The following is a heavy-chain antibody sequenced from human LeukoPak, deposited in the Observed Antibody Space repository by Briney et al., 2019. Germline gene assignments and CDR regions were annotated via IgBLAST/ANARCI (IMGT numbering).Heavy chain of an antibody. Sequence: ASVKVSCKASGYTFTAYYVHWVRQAPGQGLDWMGWINPNSGVTNYAQKFQGRVTMTRDTSIGTAYMGLSSLRSDDTAVYYCASGTLDSFDSWGQGTLVTVSS. CDR3: ASGTLDSFDS. J-gene: IGHJ4*02. CDR2: INPNSGVT. CDR1: GYTFTAYY. V-gene: IGHV1-2*02.